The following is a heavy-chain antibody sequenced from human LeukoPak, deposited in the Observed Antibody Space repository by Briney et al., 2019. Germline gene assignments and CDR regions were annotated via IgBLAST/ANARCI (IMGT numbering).Heavy chain of an antibody. J-gene: IGHJ5*02. Sequence: PSETLSLTCTVSAGSISSYYWSWIRQPPGKGLEWIGYIYCSGSTNYNPSLKSRVTIPVDPSKNQFSLKLSSVTAADTAVYYCARDFSDSSGYYYNWFDPWGQGTLVTVSS. V-gene: IGHV4-59*01. CDR1: AGSISSYY. CDR3: ARDFSDSSGYYYNWFDP. D-gene: IGHD3-22*01. CDR2: IYCSGST.